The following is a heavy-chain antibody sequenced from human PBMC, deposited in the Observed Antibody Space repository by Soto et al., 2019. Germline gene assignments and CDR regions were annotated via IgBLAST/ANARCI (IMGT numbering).Heavy chain of an antibody. CDR3: ARDPSSGWYFYASDI. V-gene: IGHV3-21*01. CDR2: ISSSSSYI. J-gene: IGHJ3*02. Sequence: GGSLRLSCAASGFTFSSYSMNWVRQAPGKGLEWVSSISSSSSYIYYADSVKGRFTISRDNAKNSLYLQMNSLRAEDTAVYYCARDPSSGWYFYASDIWGQGTMVTVSS. CDR1: GFTFSSYS. D-gene: IGHD6-19*01.